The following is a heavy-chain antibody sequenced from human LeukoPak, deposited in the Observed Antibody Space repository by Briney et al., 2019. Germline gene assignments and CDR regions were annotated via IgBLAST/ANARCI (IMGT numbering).Heavy chain of an antibody. Sequence: PGGSLRLSCAASGFTFSSYEMNWVRQAPGKGLEWVSYISSSGSTIYYADSVKGRSTISRDNAKNSLYLQMNSLRAEDTAVYYCARGLGYCSSTSCYRLLLSYWGQGTLVTVSS. CDR2: ISSSGSTI. V-gene: IGHV3-48*03. J-gene: IGHJ4*02. CDR3: ARGLGYCSSTSCYRLLLSY. D-gene: IGHD2-2*01. CDR1: GFTFSSYE.